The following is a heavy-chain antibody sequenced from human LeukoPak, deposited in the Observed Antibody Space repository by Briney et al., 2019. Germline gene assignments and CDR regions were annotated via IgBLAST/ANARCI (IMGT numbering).Heavy chain of an antibody. D-gene: IGHD2-21*01. Sequence: PGGSLRLPCAASGSSFSTHAMHWVRQAPGKGLEWVGVISYDGSDKYYVDSVKGRFTISRDNSKNTLYLQMNSLRAEDTAVYYCAGAIGYFDYWGQGTLATVSS. CDR1: GSSFSTHA. CDR3: AGAIGYFDY. J-gene: IGHJ4*02. V-gene: IGHV3-30*03. CDR2: ISYDGSDK.